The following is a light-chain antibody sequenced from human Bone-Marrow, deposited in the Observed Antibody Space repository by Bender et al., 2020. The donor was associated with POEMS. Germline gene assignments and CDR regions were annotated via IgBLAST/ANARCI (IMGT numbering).Light chain of an antibody. CDR3: QSYDSDLNGWV. J-gene: IGLJ3*02. CDR1: SSDIGVFES. Sequence: QSALTQPPSASGSPGQSVTISCTGTSSDIGVFESVSWYQQHPGKAPKLMIYEVSKRPSGVPDRFSGSKSGNTASLTITGLQSEDEAAYFCQSYDSDLNGWVFGGGTKLTVL. V-gene: IGLV2-8*01. CDR2: EVS.